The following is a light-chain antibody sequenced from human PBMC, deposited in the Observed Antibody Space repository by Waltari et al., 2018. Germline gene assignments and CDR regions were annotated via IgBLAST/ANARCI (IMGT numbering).Light chain of an antibody. CDR1: SSDVGGFTY. CDR2: DVT. V-gene: IGLV2-14*03. Sequence: QSALTQPASVSGSPGQSITISCPGTSSDVGGFTYVSWFQQHPGKAPKLIIFDVTNRPSGVSNRFSCSKSAHTAALIISCLQADDEAHDFCNSYSDSNSLVVFGGGTRLTVL. J-gene: IGLJ2*01. CDR3: NSYSDSNSLVV.